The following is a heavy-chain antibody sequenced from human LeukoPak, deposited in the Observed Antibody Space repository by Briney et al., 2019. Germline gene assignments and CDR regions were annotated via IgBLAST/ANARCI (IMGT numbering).Heavy chain of an antibody. Sequence: TGGSLRLSCAASGFTFSSYWMSWVRQAPGKGLEWVANIKQDGSEKYYVDSVKGRFTISRDNAKNSLYLQMNSLRAEDTAVYYCARDPRQQLSSDAFDIWGQGTMVTVSS. CDR3: ARDPRQQLSSDAFDI. V-gene: IGHV3-7*03. D-gene: IGHD6-13*01. J-gene: IGHJ3*02. CDR2: IKQDGSEK. CDR1: GFTFSSYW.